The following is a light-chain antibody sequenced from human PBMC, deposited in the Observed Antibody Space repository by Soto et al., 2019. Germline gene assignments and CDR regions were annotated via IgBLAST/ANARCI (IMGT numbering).Light chain of an antibody. J-gene: IGLJ1*01. CDR1: SSNIGSNY. Sequence: VLTQPPSASGTPGQRVTISCSGSSSNIGSNYVYWYQQLPGTAPKLLIYSNNQRPSGVPDRFSGSKSGTSASLAISGLRSEDEADYYCAAWDDSLVGVFGTGTKVAVL. CDR3: AAWDDSLVGV. CDR2: SNN. V-gene: IGLV1-47*02.